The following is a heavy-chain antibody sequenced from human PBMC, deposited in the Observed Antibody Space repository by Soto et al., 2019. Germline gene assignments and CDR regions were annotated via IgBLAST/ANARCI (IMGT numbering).Heavy chain of an antibody. CDR2: ISSSGSTI. CDR1: GFTFSDYY. D-gene: IGHD6-13*01. CDR3: ARDEQQLVPGFDY. Sequence: GGSLRLSCAASGFTFSDYYMSWIRQAPGKGLEWVSYISSSGSTIYYTDSVKGRFTISRDNAKNSLYLQMNSLRAEDTAVYYCARDEQQLVPGFDYWGQGTLVTVSS. J-gene: IGHJ4*02. V-gene: IGHV3-11*01.